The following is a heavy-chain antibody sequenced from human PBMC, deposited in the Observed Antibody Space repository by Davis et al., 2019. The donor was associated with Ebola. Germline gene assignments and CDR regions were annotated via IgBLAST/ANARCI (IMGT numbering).Heavy chain of an antibody. V-gene: IGHV3-30*04. CDR3: ARDQLSTFGYGMDV. J-gene: IGHJ6*02. D-gene: IGHD3-16*01. CDR1: GFSFSSYA. CDR2: ISYDGSNK. Sequence: GGSLRLSCAASGFSFSSYAMHWVRQAPGKGLEWVAVISYDGSNKYYADSVKGRFTISRDNSKNTLYLQMNSLRTEDTAVYYCARDQLSTFGYGMDVWGQGTTVTVSS.